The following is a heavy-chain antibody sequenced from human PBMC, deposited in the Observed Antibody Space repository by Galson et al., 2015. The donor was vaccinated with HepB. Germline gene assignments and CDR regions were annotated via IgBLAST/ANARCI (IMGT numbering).Heavy chain of an antibody. V-gene: IGHV1-2*04. D-gene: IGHD6-13*01. CDR3: ARDQGQVSSSWYY. J-gene: IGHJ4*02. Sequence: SVKVSCKASGSTFTGYYMHWVRQAPGQGLEWMGWINPNSGGTNYAQKFQGWVTMTRDTSISTAYMELSRLRSDDTAVYYCARDQGQVSSSWYYWGQGTLVTVSS. CDR2: INPNSGGT. CDR1: GSTFTGYY.